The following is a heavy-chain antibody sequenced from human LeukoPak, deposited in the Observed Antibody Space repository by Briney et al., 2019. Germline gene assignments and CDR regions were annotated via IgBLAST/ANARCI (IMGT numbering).Heavy chain of an antibody. CDR3: ASLRSDSSGYYNLRIDY. J-gene: IGHJ4*02. Sequence: RPSETLSLTCTVSGGSVSSGSYYWSWIGQPPGKGLEWIGYIYYSGSTNYNPSLKSRVTISVDTSKNQFSLKLSSVTAADTAVYYCASLRSDSSGYYNLRIDYWGQGTLVTVSS. CDR2: IYYSGST. CDR1: GGSVSSGSYY. D-gene: IGHD3-22*01. V-gene: IGHV4-61*01.